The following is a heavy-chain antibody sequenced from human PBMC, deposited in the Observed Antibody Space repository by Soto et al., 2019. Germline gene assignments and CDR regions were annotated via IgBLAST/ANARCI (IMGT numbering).Heavy chain of an antibody. CDR3: GRRRGDYVGLDV. V-gene: IGHV1-69*12. D-gene: IGHD4-17*01. CDR1: GGTFSSYG. Sequence: QVQLVQSGAEVKKPGSSVKVSCKASGGTFSSYGISWVRQAPGQGLEWMGVIIPLFGTTNYAQKFQGRVTITADESTSTAYMGLSSLISEDTAVYYCGRRRGDYVGLDVWGQGTTVTVSS. J-gene: IGHJ6*02. CDR2: IIPLFGTT.